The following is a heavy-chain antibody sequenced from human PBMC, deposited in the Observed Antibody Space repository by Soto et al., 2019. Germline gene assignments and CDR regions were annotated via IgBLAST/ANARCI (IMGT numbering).Heavy chain of an antibody. J-gene: IGHJ6*02. Sequence: GGSLTLACAASEFTFSSYEMNWVRRPPGEGREWGSYVSSRGDTIYYADSVKGRSTISRDNAKNSLNLQMNSLRAEDTAVYSCARGTARGYYGMDVWGQGTTVTVSS. D-gene: IGHD6-6*01. CDR3: ARGTARGYYGMDV. V-gene: IGHV3-48*03. CDR1: EFTFSSYE. CDR2: VSSRGDTI.